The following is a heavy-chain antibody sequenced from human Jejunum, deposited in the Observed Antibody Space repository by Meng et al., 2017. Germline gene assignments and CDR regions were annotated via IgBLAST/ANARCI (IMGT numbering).Heavy chain of an antibody. V-gene: IGHV3-21*01. D-gene: IGHD3-22*01. J-gene: IGHJ4*02. Sequence: GGSLRLSCAASGFTFRSYIMNWVRQAPGTGLEWVSSISGSSTYKYYTDSVKGRFTISRDNVKNTLYLEMSSLRAEDTAVYYCARDGLRRGYYDNSGYPYYFDSWGQGGLVTVSS. CDR3: ARDGLRRGYYDNSGYPYYFDS. CDR2: ISGSSTYK. CDR1: GFTFRSYI.